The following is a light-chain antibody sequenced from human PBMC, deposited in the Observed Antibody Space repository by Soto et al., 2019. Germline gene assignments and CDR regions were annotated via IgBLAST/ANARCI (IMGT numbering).Light chain of an antibody. V-gene: IGLV7-46*01. J-gene: IGLJ1*01. CDR2: DTT. Sequence: QAVVTQEPSLTVSPGGTVTLTCGSSTGAVTSGHYPYWFQQKPGQTPRTLIYDTTNKHSWTPARFSGSLLGGKAALTLSGAQPEDEAEYYCLLSYSGPRVFGTGNKLTVL. CDR1: TGAVTSGHY. CDR3: LLSYSGPRV.